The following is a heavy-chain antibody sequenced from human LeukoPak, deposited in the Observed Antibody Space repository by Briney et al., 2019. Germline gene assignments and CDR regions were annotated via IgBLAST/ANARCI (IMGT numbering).Heavy chain of an antibody. V-gene: IGHV3-9*01. CDR1: GFTFDDYA. Sequence: GRSLRLSCAASGFTFDDYAMHWVRQAPGKGLEWVSGISWNSGSIGYADSVKGRFTISRDNAKNSLYLQMNSLRAEDTASYYCAKAEGVDIVVVPAAITPCDYCGQGTLVTVSS. D-gene: IGHD2-2*01. CDR2: ISWNSGSI. J-gene: IGHJ4*02. CDR3: AKAEGVDIVVVPAAITPCDY.